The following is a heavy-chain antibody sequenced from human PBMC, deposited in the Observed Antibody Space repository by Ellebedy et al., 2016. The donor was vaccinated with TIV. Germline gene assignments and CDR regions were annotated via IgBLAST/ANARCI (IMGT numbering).Heavy chain of an antibody. D-gene: IGHD6-19*01. J-gene: IGHJ2*01. V-gene: IGHV3-33*01. CDR3: ARATSGFDL. CDR1: GFTFSSYG. Sequence: PGGSLRLSCAASGFTFSSYGMYWVRQAPGKGLEWVAVIWYDGSNKYYADSVKGRFTISRDNSKNTLYLEMNSLTVDDTAVYYCARATSGFDLWGRGTLVTVSS. CDR2: IWYDGSNK.